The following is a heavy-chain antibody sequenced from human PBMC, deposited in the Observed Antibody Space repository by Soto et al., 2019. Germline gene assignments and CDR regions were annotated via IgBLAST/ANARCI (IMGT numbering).Heavy chain of an antibody. CDR1: GFTFSSYA. CDR2: ISGSGGST. Sequence: GGSLRLSCAASGFTFSSYAMSWVRQAPGKGLEWVSAISGSGGSTYYADSVKGRFTISRGNSKNTLYLQMNSLRAEDTAVYYCAKKKRGWVNIDYGDYAFDIWGQGTMVTVSS. D-gene: IGHD4-17*01. CDR3: AKKKRGWVNIDYGDYAFDI. V-gene: IGHV3-23*01. J-gene: IGHJ3*02.